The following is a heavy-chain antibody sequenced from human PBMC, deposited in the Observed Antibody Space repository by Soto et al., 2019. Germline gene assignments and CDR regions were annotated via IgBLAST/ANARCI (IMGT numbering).Heavy chain of an antibody. Sequence: EVQLLESGGGLVQPGGSLRLSCAASGFTFSSYAMSWVRQAPGKGLEWVSAISGSGGSTYYADSVKGRFTISSDNSKNTLYLQMNSLRAEDTAVYYCAKDLLYCSSTSCYMDYYYYMDVWGKGTTVTVSS. J-gene: IGHJ6*03. CDR3: AKDLLYCSSTSCYMDYYYYMDV. V-gene: IGHV3-23*01. CDR2: ISGSGGST. D-gene: IGHD2-2*02. CDR1: GFTFSSYA.